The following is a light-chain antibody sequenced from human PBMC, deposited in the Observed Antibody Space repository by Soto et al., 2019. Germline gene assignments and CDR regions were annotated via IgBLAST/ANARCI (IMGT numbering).Light chain of an antibody. V-gene: IGKV3-11*01. Sequence: IVLTQSPATLSLSPGERAALSCRASQSVSTSLAWYQHKPGQAPRLIIYDASKRAPGLPARFSGSGSGTDFSLTISCLEPEDFAVYYCQVRDVWPTFGQGTKVDIK. CDR1: QSVSTS. CDR3: QVRDVWPT. J-gene: IGKJ1*01. CDR2: DAS.